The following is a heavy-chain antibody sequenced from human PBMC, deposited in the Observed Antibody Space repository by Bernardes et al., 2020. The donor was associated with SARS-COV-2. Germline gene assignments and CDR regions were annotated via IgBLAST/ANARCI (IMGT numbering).Heavy chain of an antibody. J-gene: IGHJ6*02. Sequence: GGSLRLSCAASGFTFNDYAMHWVRQAPGKGLEWVSGISWNSGTIGYADSVKGRFTISRDNAKNSLYLQMNSLRAEDTALYYCAKDRYYYGSGSYPPNYYYYGMDVWGQGTTVTGSS. V-gene: IGHV3-9*01. CDR2: ISWNSGTI. CDR1: GFTFNDYA. D-gene: IGHD3-10*01. CDR3: AKDRYYYGSGSYPPNYYYYGMDV.